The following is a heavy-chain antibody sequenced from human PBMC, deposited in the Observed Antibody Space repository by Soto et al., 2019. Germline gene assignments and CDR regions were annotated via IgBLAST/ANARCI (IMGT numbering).Heavy chain of an antibody. J-gene: IGHJ6*02. CDR3: AREKPGIAAAGSIMVYYYYGMDV. V-gene: IGHV3-23*01. D-gene: IGHD6-13*01. Sequence: EVQLLESGGGLVQPGGSLRLSCAASGFTFSSYAMSWVRQAPGKGLEWVSAISGSGGSTYYADSVKGRFTISRDNSKNTLYLQMNSLRAEDTAVYYCAREKPGIAAAGSIMVYYYYGMDVWGQGTTVTVSS. CDR1: GFTFSSYA. CDR2: ISGSGGST.